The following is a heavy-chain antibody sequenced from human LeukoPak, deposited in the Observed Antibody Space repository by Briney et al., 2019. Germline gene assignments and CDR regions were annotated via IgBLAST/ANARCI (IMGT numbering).Heavy chain of an antibody. CDR1: GYSISSGYY. Sequence: SETLSLTCTVSGYSISSGYYWGWIRQPPGKGLEWIGSIYHSGSTYYNPSLKSRVTISVDTSKNQFSLKLNSVTAADTAVYYCARVRGLRFRFWFDPWGQGTLVTVSS. CDR2: IYHSGST. V-gene: IGHV4-38-2*02. CDR3: ARVRGLRFRFWFDP. D-gene: IGHD5-12*01. J-gene: IGHJ5*02.